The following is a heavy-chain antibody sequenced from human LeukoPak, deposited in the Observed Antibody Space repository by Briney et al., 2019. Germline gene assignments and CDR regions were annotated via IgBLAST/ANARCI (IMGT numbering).Heavy chain of an antibody. D-gene: IGHD2-2*01. V-gene: IGHV4-39*01. J-gene: IGHJ4*02. CDR2: ISYSGGT. CDR3: ATRGFESSSTSLLDY. Sequence: RSETLSLTCTVCGGSFSSCSYYWGWSRQPPAKGLEWIGGISYSGGTYYNPSLKSRVTISVAESKTQVSMKLSYVTAADTAVYYCATRGFESSSTSLLDYWGQGTLVTVSS. CDR1: GGSFSSCSYY.